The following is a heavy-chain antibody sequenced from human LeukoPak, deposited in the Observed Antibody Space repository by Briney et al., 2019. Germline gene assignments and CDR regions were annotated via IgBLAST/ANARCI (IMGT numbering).Heavy chain of an antibody. CDR2: INPNSGGT. J-gene: IGHJ4*02. CDR3: ARGANSSSWYVDY. D-gene: IGHD6-13*01. CDR1: GYTFTGYY. V-gene: IGHV1-2*04. Sequence: GASVKVSCKASGYTFTGYYMHWVRQAPGQGLEWMGWINPNSGGTNYAQKFQGWVTMTRDTSISTAYMELSRLRSDDTAVYYCARGANSSSWYVDYWGQGTLVTVSS.